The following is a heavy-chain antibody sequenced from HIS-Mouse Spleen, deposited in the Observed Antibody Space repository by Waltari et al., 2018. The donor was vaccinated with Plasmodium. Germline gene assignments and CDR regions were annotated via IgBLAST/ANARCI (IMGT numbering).Heavy chain of an antibody. Sequence: EVQLLESGGGLVQPGGSLRLSCAASGFTFSSYAMAWVRPDPGKGLEWVSAISGSGGSTYYADSVKGRFTISRDNSKNTLYLQMNSLRAEDTAVYYCAKGNEYSSSSGSFDYWGQGTLVTVSS. CDR3: AKGNEYSSSSGSFDY. CDR1: GFTFSSYA. CDR2: ISGSGGST. D-gene: IGHD6-6*01. V-gene: IGHV3-23*01. J-gene: IGHJ4*02.